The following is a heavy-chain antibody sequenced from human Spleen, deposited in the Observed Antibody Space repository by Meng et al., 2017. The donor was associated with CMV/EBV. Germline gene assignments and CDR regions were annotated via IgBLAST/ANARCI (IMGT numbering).Heavy chain of an antibody. V-gene: IGHV3-30*02. D-gene: IGHD3-10*01. CDR1: GFTFSTSG. Sequence: GESLKISCEPSGFTFSTSGMHWVRQAPGKGLEWVAFIRYDGSKKNYADSVKGRFTISRDNSKNTLFLQMDSLRAEDTAVYYCARDRSGFYLDYWGLGTLVTVSS. CDR2: IRYDGSKK. J-gene: IGHJ4*02. CDR3: ARDRSGFYLDY.